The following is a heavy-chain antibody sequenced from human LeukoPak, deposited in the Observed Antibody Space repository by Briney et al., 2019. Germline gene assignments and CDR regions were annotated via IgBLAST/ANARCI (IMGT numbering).Heavy chain of an antibody. CDR3: ARESWGSL. J-gene: IGHJ4*02. CDR2: INPNGGGT. Sequence: GASVKVSCKASGYTFTAYYIHWIRQAPGQGLEWMGWINPNGGGTHYAQKFQGWVTMTRDTSISTAYLELTRLTSGDTAVYYCARESWGSLWGQGTLVTVSS. CDR1: GYTFTAYY. V-gene: IGHV1-2*04. D-gene: IGHD3-16*01.